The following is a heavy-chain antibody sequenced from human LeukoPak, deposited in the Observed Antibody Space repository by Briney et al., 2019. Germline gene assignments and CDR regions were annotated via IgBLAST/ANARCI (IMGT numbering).Heavy chain of an antibody. J-gene: IGHJ4*02. CDR2: ISYDGSNK. Sequence: GRSLRLSCAASGFTFSSYGMHWVRQAPGKGLGWVAVISYDGSNKYYADSVKGRFTISRDNSKNTLYLQMNSLRAEDTAVYYCAKDRASVDTACDYWGQGTLVTVSS. CDR1: GFTFSSYG. V-gene: IGHV3-30*18. D-gene: IGHD5-18*01. CDR3: AKDRASVDTACDY.